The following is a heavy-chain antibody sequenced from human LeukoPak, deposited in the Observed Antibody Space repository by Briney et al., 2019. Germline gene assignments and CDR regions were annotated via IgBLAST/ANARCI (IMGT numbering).Heavy chain of an antibody. V-gene: IGHV3-21*04. CDR3: AKDVGVVPAAICFDY. CDR1: GFTFSSYS. J-gene: IGHJ4*02. D-gene: IGHD2-2*01. CDR2: ISSSSSYI. Sequence: GGSLRLSCAASGFTFSSYSMNWVRQAPGKGLEWVSSISSSSSYIYYADSVKGRFTISRDNSKNTLYLQMNSLRAEDTAVYYCAKDVGVVPAAICFDYWGQGTLVTVSS.